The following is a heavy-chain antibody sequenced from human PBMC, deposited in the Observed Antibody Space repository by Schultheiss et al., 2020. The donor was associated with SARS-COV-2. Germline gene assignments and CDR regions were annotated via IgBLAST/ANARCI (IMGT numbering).Heavy chain of an antibody. J-gene: IGHJ4*02. V-gene: IGHV1-8*01. CDR2: MNPNSGNT. Sequence: ASVKVSCKASGYTFTSYDINWVRQATGQGLEWMGWMNPNSGNTGYAQKFQGRVTMTRNTSISTAYMELSSLRSEDTAVYYCARAHYDILTGKYYFDYWGQGTLVTVSS. CDR1: GYTFTSYD. CDR3: ARAHYDILTGKYYFDY. D-gene: IGHD3-9*01.